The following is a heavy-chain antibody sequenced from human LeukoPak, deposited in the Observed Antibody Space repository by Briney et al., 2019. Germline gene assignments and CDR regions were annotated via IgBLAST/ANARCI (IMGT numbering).Heavy chain of an antibody. D-gene: IGHD2-21*02. Sequence: GGSLRLSCAASGFSFSSDGMSWVRQAPGKGLEWVSAISGSGGSTYYADSLKSRFTISRDNSKNPLYLQLNSLTAADTAVYYCAKFPTIQPGDAAYWGQGTLGTVSS. V-gene: IGHV3-23*01. CDR3: AKFPTIQPGDAAY. J-gene: IGHJ4*02. CDR2: ISGSGGST. CDR1: GFSFSSDG.